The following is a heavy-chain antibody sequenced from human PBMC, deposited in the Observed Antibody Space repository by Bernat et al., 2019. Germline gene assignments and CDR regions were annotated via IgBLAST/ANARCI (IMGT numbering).Heavy chain of an antibody. D-gene: IGHD3-16*01. CDR1: GFIFTSYW. CDR3: ARGGGSYDY. J-gene: IGHJ4*02. Sequence: EVQLVESGGGLVQPGGSLRLSCAASGFIFTSYWMHWVRQTPGKGLVWVSRINRDGSITSYADSVKGRFTISRDNGKNTLYLQMNSLRAEDTAVYYCARGGGSYDYCGQGTLVTVSS. CDR2: INRDGSIT. V-gene: IGHV3-74*01.